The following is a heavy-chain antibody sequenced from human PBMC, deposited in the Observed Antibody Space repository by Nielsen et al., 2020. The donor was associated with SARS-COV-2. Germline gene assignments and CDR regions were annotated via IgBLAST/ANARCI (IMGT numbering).Heavy chain of an antibody. J-gene: IGHJ4*02. CDR3: ARVIRVITFGGVIVRTHYFDY. Sequence: SETLSLTCAVYGGSFSGYYWSWIRQPPGKGLEWIGSIYYSGSTNYNPSLKSRVTISVDKSKNQFSLKLSSVTAADTAVYYCARVIRVITFGGVIVRTHYFDYWGQGTLVTVSS. D-gene: IGHD3-16*02. CDR2: IYYSGST. V-gene: IGHV4-34*01. CDR1: GGSFSGYY.